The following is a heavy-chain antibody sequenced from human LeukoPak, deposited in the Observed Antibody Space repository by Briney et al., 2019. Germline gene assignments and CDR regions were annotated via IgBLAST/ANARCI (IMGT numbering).Heavy chain of an antibody. CDR3: AKYYVGNTFDI. CDR2: IYPGGSDT. CDR1: GYSFTDYW. Sequence: GESLKISCKASGYSFTDYWIGWVRQMPGKGLEWVGLIYPGGSDTRYSPSFQGQVTMSADKSISTAYLQWSSLRASDTAMYYCAKYYVGNTFDIWGQGTMVTVSS. D-gene: IGHD3-10*02. V-gene: IGHV5-51*01. J-gene: IGHJ3*02.